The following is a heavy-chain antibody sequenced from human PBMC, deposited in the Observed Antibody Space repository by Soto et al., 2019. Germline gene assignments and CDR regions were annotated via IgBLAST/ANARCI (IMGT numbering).Heavy chain of an antibody. V-gene: IGHV4-59*01. D-gene: IGHD1-20*01. CDR2: IYYSGIT. Sequence: QVQLQESGPGLVKPSETLSLTCTVSGGSISSYYWSWIRQPPGKGLEWIGYIYYSGITNYNPSLKTRVTISVDTSQNQFSLKLSSVTAADTAVYYCARYKSNYYYRMAVWGQGTTVTVSS. J-gene: IGHJ6*02. CDR1: GGSISSYY. CDR3: ARYKSNYYYRMAV.